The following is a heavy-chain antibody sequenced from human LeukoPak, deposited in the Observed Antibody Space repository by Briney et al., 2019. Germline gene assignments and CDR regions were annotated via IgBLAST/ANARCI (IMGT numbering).Heavy chain of an antibody. CDR3: AREGGSSNPYFDY. V-gene: IGHV3-7*01. CDR1: GFTFSSYW. Sequence: GGSLRLSCAASGFTFSSYWMSWVRQAPGKGLEWVANIKQDGSEKYYVDSVKGRFTISRDNAKNSLYLQMNSLRAEDTAVYYCAREGGSSNPYFDYWGQGTLVTVSS. D-gene: IGHD1-26*01. J-gene: IGHJ4*02. CDR2: IKQDGSEK.